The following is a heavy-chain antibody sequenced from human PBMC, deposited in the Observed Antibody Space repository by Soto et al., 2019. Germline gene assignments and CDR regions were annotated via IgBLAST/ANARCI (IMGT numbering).Heavy chain of an antibody. CDR1: GFTFSSYA. J-gene: IGHJ4*02. Sequence: EVQLLECGGGLVQPGGSLRLSCAASGFTFSSYAMSWVRQAPGKGLEWVSAISGSGGSTYYADSVKGRFTISRDNSKNTLYLQMNSLRAEDTAVYYCAKVSLPRVGATGYWGQGSLVTVSS. CDR3: AKVSLPRVGATGY. D-gene: IGHD1-26*01. V-gene: IGHV3-23*01. CDR2: ISGSGGST.